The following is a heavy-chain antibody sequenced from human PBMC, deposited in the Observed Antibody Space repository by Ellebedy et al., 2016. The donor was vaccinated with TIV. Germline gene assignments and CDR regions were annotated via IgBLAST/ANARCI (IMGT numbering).Heavy chain of an antibody. V-gene: IGHV4-34*08. J-gene: IGHJ4*02. D-gene: IGHD6-6*01. CDR1: GFTFSGYS. Sequence: ESLKISXAASGFTFSGYSMNWVRQAPGKGLEWIGEINDSGTTNYNPSLKSRVTISVDTSKNQFSLKLTSVTAADTAVYYCAKSLHYSSSSFFDFWGQGTLVTVSS. CDR3: AKSLHYSSSSFFDF. CDR2: INDSGTT.